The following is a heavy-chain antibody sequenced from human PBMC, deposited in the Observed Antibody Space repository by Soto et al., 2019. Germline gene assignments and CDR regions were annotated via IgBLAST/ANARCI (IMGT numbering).Heavy chain of an antibody. V-gene: IGHV3-7*03. Sequence: EVQLVASGGGLVQPGGSLRLSCAASGFTFSTYWMSWVRQAPGKGLEWVAKIKQDGSEKFYVNSVEGRFTISRDSTKNSLYLQMNSLRAADTAVYYCARDGTEDAFDIWGQGTMVTVSS. J-gene: IGHJ3*02. CDR2: IKQDGSEK. CDR1: GFTFSTYW. CDR3: ARDGTEDAFDI.